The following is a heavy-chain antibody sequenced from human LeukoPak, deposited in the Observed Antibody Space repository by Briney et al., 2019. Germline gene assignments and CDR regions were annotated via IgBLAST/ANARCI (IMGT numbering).Heavy chain of an antibody. Sequence: GESLRLSCAGSDFTIRSNYMMWVRQAPGRGLEWLSVLYNGGSTYYADSVKGRFTISRDNSKNTLYLQMNSLRVGDTAMYYCSREKWSGGSGFLNDWGQGTLVTVSS. J-gene: IGHJ4*02. CDR3: SREKWSGGSGFLND. V-gene: IGHV3-53*01. CDR1: DFTIRSNY. D-gene: IGHD3-22*01. CDR2: LYNGGST.